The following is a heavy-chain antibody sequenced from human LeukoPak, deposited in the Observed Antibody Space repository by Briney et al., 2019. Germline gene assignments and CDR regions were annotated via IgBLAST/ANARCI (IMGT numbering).Heavy chain of an antibody. CDR3: ARGYGYY. Sequence: GGSLRLSCAASGFTFSRHSINWVRQAPGKGLEWVSIIYIGGGTDYADSVKGRFTISRDNSKNTLYLQMNSLRAEDTAVYYCARGYGYYWGQGTRVTVSS. CDR1: GFTFSRHS. CDR2: IYIGGGT. V-gene: IGHV3-53*01. D-gene: IGHD1-1*01. J-gene: IGHJ4*02.